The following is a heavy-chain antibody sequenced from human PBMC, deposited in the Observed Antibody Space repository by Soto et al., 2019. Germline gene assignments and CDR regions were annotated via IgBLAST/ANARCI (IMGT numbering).Heavy chain of an antibody. CDR2: IYYSGST. CDR1: GGSISSGDYC. Sequence: SETLSLTCTVSGGSISSGDYCWSWIRQPPGKGLEWIGYIYYSGSTYYNPSLKSRVTISVDTSKNQFSLKLSSVTAADTAVYYCASAYYDFWSGFDYWGQGTLVTVSS. V-gene: IGHV4-30-4*01. CDR3: ASAYYDFWSGFDY. J-gene: IGHJ4*02. D-gene: IGHD3-3*01.